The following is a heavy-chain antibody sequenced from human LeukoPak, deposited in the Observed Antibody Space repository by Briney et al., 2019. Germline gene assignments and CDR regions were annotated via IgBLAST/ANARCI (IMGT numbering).Heavy chain of an antibody. V-gene: IGHV1-24*01. J-gene: IGHJ4*02. D-gene: IGHD6-13*01. Sequence: ASVKVSCKVSGYTLTVLSMHWVRQAPGKGLEWMGGFDPEDGETIYAQKFQGRVTMTEDTSTDTAYMELSSLRSEDTAVYYCATKYVAAAAFEYWGQGTLVTVSS. CDR3: ATKYVAAAAFEY. CDR2: FDPEDGET. CDR1: GYTLTVLS.